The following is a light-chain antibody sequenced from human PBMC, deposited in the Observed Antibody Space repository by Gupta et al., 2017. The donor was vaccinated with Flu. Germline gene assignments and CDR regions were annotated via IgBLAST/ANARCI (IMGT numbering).Light chain of an antibody. Sequence: QSALTQPASLSGCPGQSITISCTGSSSDVGAYNYVSWYKQYPGKAPKVMIYEVSNRPSGVSNRFSGSKSGNTASLTISGLQAEDEADYYCSSYTSSRTWVFGGGTKLTVL. V-gene: IGLV2-14*01. CDR3: SSYTSSRTWV. CDR2: EVS. CDR1: SSDVGAYNY. J-gene: IGLJ3*02.